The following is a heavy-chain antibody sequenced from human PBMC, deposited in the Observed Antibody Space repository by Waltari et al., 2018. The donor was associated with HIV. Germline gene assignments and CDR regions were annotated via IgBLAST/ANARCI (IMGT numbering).Heavy chain of an antibody. V-gene: IGHV4-39*01. D-gene: IGHD6-19*01. Sequence: QLQLQESGPGLVKPSETLSLTCSVSGGSISSSNYYWGWIRQPPGEGLEWIGTMYHSGSTYYNPSLKSRVTMSVDTSKNQFSLKLNSVTAADAAVYYCARQPIPGIAVAGTYYYYGMDVWGQGTTVTVS. CDR2: MYHSGST. CDR1: GGSISSSNYY. J-gene: IGHJ6*02. CDR3: ARQPIPGIAVAGTYYYYGMDV.